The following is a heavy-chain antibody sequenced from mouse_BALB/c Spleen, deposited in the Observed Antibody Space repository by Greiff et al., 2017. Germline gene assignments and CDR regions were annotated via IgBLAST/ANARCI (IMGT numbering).Heavy chain of an antibody. CDR2: ISYSGST. CDR3: ARTGIQGYFDV. CDR1: GYSITSDYA. V-gene: IGHV3-2*02. J-gene: IGHJ1*01. Sequence: EVKLVESGPGLVKPSQSLSLTCTVTGYSITSDYAWNWIRQFPGNKLEWMGYISYSGSTSYNPSLKSRISITRDTSKNQFFLQLNSVTTEDTATYYCARTGIQGYFDVWGAGTTVTVSS.